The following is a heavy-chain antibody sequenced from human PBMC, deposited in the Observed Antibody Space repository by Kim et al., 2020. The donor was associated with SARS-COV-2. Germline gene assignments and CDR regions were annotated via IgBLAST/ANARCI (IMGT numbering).Heavy chain of an antibody. Sequence: GGSLRLSCAASGFTFSSYAMSWVRQAPGEGLEWVSAIRGSGGSTYYADSVKGRFTISRDNSKNTLYLQMNSLRAEDTAVYYCARVVGDSSGTNNWFDPWGQRTLVTVSS. CDR2: IRGSGGST. CDR1: GFTFSSYA. CDR3: ARVVGDSSGTNNWFDP. V-gene: IGHV3-23*01. J-gene: IGHJ5*02. D-gene: IGHD3-22*01.